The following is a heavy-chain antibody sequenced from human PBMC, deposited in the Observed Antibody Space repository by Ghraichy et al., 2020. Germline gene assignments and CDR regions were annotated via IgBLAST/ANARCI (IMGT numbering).Heavy chain of an antibody. V-gene: IGHV4-39*01. D-gene: IGHD6-6*01. Sequence: LETLSLTCTVSGGSISSSSYYWGWIRQPPGKGLEWIGSIYYSGSTYYNPSLKSRVTISVDTSKNQFSLKLSSVTAADTAVYYCARQVEGVLYYYYGMDVWGQGTTVTVSS. CDR1: GGSISSSSYY. J-gene: IGHJ6*02. CDR2: IYYSGST. CDR3: ARQVEGVLYYYYGMDV.